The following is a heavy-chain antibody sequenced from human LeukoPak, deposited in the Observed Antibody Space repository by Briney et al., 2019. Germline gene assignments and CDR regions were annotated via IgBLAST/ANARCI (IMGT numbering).Heavy chain of an antibody. CDR2: ISSSSSYI. J-gene: IGHJ4*02. CDR1: GFTFSSYS. CDR3: ARKDTAIDY. V-gene: IGHV3-21*01. D-gene: IGHD5-18*01. Sequence: GGSLRLSCAASGFTFSSYSMNWVRQAPGKGLGWVSSISSSSSYIYYADSVKGRFTISRDNAKNSLYLQMNSLRAEDTAVYYCARKDTAIDYWGQGTLVTVSS.